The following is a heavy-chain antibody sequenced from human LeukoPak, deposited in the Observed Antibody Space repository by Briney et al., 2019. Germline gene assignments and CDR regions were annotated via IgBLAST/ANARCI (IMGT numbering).Heavy chain of an antibody. CDR1: GYTFTGYY. Sequence: ASVKVSCKASGYTFTGYYMHWVRQAPGQGLEWMGWINPNSGGTNYAQKFQGRVTMIRDTSISTAYMELSRLRSDDTAVYYCARDQAGVVVPAADYYYYGMDVWGQGTTVTVSS. CDR2: INPNSGGT. D-gene: IGHD2-2*01. J-gene: IGHJ6*02. CDR3: ARDQAGVVVPAADYYYYGMDV. V-gene: IGHV1-2*02.